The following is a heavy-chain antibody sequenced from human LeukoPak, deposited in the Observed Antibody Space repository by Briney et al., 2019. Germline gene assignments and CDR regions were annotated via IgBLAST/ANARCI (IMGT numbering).Heavy chain of an antibody. D-gene: IGHD6-6*01. V-gene: IGHV4-39*07. Sequence: GSLRLSCAASGFTFSSYGMSWVRQPPGKGLEWIGSIYYSGSTYYNPSLKSRVTISVDTSKNQFSLKLSSVTAADTAVYYCARDWGVSARPGYMDVWGKGTTVTVSS. CDR2: IYYSGST. CDR3: ARDWGVSARPGYMDV. CDR1: GFTFSSYG. J-gene: IGHJ6*03.